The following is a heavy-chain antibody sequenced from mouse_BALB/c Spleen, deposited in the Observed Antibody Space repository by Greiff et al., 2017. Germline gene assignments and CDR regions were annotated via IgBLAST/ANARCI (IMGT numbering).Heavy chain of an antibody. CDR2: ISSGGGST. CDR1: GFAFSSYD. CDR3: ARQGITTVVATRYYFDY. D-gene: IGHD1-1*01. V-gene: IGHV5-12-1*01. Sequence: EVMLVESGGGLVKPGGSLKLSCAASGFAFSSYDMSWVRQTPEKRLEWVAYISSGGGSTYYPDTVKGRFTISRDNAKNTLYLQMSSLKSEDTAMYYCARQGITTVVATRYYFDYWGQGTTLTVSS. J-gene: IGHJ2*01.